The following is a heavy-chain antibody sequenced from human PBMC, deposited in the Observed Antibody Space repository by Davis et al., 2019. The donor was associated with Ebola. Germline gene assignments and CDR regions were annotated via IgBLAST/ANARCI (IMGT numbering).Heavy chain of an antibody. Sequence: GESLKIPCTASGFTFGDYAMSWVRQAPGKGLEWVANIKPDGTVKYYVDSVKGRFTISRDNAKNSLNLQMNSLRVEDTAVYYCARVRGLDVWGQGTMVTVSS. CDR1: GFTFGDYA. J-gene: IGHJ3*01. CDR3: ARVRGLDV. V-gene: IGHV3-7*04. CDR2: IKPDGTVK.